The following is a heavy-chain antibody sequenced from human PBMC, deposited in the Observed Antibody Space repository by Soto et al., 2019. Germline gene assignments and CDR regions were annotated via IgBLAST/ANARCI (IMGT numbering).Heavy chain of an antibody. CDR1: GGSISNYY. CDR2: IYYSGST. Sequence: SETLSLTCTVSGGSISNYYWSWIRRPPGKGLEWIGYIYYSGSTNYNPSLYSRVTISVDTSRNQFSLKLSSVTAADTAVYYCARTRGQWLDYAFDIWGQGTMLTVSS. D-gene: IGHD6-19*01. J-gene: IGHJ3*02. CDR3: ARTRGQWLDYAFDI. V-gene: IGHV4-59*01.